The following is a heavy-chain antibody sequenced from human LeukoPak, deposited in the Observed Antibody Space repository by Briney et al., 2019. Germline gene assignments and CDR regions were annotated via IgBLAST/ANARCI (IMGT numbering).Heavy chain of an antibody. Sequence: GRSLRLSCAASGFTFSTYAMHWVRQAPGKGLEWVAMIWYNGKNKHYADFVKGRFTISRDNSKNTLDLQMNSLRADDTAVYYCVRDPSNSGWAFDYWGQGTLVTVSS. CDR3: VRDPSNSGWAFDY. CDR1: GFTFSTYA. J-gene: IGHJ4*02. D-gene: IGHD6-19*01. V-gene: IGHV3-33*01. CDR2: IWYNGKNK.